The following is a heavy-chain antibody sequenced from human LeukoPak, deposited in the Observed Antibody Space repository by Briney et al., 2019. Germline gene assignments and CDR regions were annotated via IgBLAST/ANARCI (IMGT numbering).Heavy chain of an antibody. CDR3: ARGVHYGMDV. J-gene: IGHJ6*02. CDR2: IWSDGSKE. D-gene: IGHD6-6*01. Sequence: GGSLRLSCAASGFTFSSYGMHWVRQAPGKGLEWVAVIWSDGSKECYADSVKGRFTISRDNANNTLYLQMNGLRAEDTAVYYCARGVHYGMDVWGQGTTVSVS. V-gene: IGHV3-33*03. CDR1: GFTFSSYG.